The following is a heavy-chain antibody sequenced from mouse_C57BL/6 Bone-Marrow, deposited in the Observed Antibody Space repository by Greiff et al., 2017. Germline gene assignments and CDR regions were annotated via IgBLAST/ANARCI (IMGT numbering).Heavy chain of an antibody. Sequence: QVQLKQPGAELVKPGASVKMSCKASGYTFTSYWITWVKQRPGQGLEWIGDIYPGSGSTNYNEKFKSKATLTVDTSSSTAYMQLSSLTSEDSAVYYCARGHDYDVWYFDVWGTGTTVTVSS. CDR2: IYPGSGST. CDR3: ARGHDYDVWYFDV. CDR1: GYTFTSYW. J-gene: IGHJ1*03. D-gene: IGHD2-4*01. V-gene: IGHV1-55*01.